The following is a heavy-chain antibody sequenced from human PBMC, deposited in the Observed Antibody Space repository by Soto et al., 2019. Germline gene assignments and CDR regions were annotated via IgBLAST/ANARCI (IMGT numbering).Heavy chain of an antibody. Sequence: QVQLVQSGAEVKKPGASVKVSCKASGYTFTSSGISWVRQAPGQGLEWMGWISAYNGNTNYAQKLQGRVTMTTDTSTSTAYMELRSLRADDTAVYYCARERYDILSGYFARLSFDYWGQGTLVTVSS. D-gene: IGHD3-9*01. J-gene: IGHJ4*02. V-gene: IGHV1-18*01. CDR2: ISAYNGNT. CDR3: ARERYDILSGYFARLSFDY. CDR1: GYTFTSSG.